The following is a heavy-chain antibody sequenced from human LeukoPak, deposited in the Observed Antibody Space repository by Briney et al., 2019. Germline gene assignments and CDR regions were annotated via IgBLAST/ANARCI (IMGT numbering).Heavy chain of an antibody. Sequence: SETLSLTCAVYGGSFSGYYWSWIRQPPGKGLEWIGYIYYSGSTNYNPSLKSRVTISVDTSKNQFSLKLSSVTAADTAVYYCARGGYSYGYNYYYYYMDVWGKRTTVTISS. D-gene: IGHD5-18*01. J-gene: IGHJ6*03. CDR3: ARGGYSYGYNYYYYYMDV. CDR1: GGSFSGYY. CDR2: IYYSGST. V-gene: IGHV4-59*01.